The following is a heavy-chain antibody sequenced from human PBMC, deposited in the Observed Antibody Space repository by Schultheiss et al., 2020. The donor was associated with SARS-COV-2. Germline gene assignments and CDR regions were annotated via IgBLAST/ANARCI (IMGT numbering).Heavy chain of an antibody. J-gene: IGHJ6*02. V-gene: IGHV3-74*01. D-gene: IGHD3-3*01. CDR3: ASELRFLEWLSYYGMDV. CDR2: INSDGSST. CDR1: GFTFSSYG. Sequence: GGSLRLSCAASGFTFSSYGMHWVRQAPGKGLVWVSRINSDGSSTSYADSVKGRFTISRDNAKNTLYLQMNSLRAEDTAVYYCASELRFLEWLSYYGMDVWGQGTTVTVSS.